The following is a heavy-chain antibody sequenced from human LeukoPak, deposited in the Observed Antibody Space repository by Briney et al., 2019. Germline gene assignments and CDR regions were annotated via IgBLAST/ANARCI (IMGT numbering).Heavy chain of an antibody. CDR1: GGSISSSNW. D-gene: IGHD3-10*01. CDR2: IYHSGST. CDR3: ARAILGYYGSGSDLGYYYYYMDV. J-gene: IGHJ6*03. V-gene: IGHV4-4*02. Sequence: SGTLSLTCAVSGGSISSSNWWSWVRQPPGKGLEWIGEIYHSGSTNYNPSLKSRVTISVDKSKNQFSLKLSSVTAADTAVYYCARAILGYYGSGSDLGYYYYYMDVWGKGTTVTISS.